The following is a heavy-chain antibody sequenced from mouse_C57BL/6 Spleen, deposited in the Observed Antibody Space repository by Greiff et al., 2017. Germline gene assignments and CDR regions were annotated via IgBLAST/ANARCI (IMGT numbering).Heavy chain of an antibody. D-gene: IGHD1-1*01. J-gene: IGHJ2*01. V-gene: IGHV1-80*01. Sequence: VHLVESGAELVKPGASVKISCKASGYAFSSYWMNWVKQRPGKGLEWIGQIYPGDGDTNYNGKFKGKATLTADKSSSTAYMQLSSLTSEDSAVYFCAREDYGSSLHYFDYWGQGTTLTVSS. CDR3: AREDYGSSLHYFDY. CDR2: IYPGDGDT. CDR1: GYAFSSYW.